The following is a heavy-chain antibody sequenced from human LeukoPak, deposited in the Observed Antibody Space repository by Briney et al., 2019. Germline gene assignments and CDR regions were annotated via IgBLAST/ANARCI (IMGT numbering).Heavy chain of an antibody. D-gene: IGHD4-23*01. V-gene: IGHV1-18*01. CDR2: ISTFNGNT. Sequence: ASVTVSCKASGYAFSNYGLACLRRAPGQGLQWLGWISTFNGNTNHAQILQDRVTMTTDTSTNTAYLELRSLRSGDTAVYYCARRHLIGNGYFDHWGQGTLVTVSS. CDR3: ARRHLIGNGYFDH. J-gene: IGHJ4*02. CDR1: GYAFSNYG.